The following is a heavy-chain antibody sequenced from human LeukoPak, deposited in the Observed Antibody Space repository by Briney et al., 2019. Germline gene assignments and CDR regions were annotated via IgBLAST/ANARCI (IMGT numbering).Heavy chain of an antibody. D-gene: IGHD2-15*01. Sequence: PSETPSLTCAVYGGSFSGYYWSWIRQPPGKGLEWIGEINHSGSTNYNPSLKSRVTISVDTSKNQFSLKLSSVTAADTAVYYCARGRGGLPGGRSLDLWGRGTLVAVSS. J-gene: IGHJ2*01. V-gene: IGHV4-34*01. CDR3: ARGRGGLPGGRSLDL. CDR1: GGSFSGYY. CDR2: INHSGST.